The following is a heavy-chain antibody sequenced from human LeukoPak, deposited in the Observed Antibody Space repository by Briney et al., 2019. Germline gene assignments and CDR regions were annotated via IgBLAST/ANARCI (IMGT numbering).Heavy chain of an antibody. Sequence: GGSLRLSCAASGFTFSSCWMSWVRQAPGKGLEGVANIRQDGREKYYVDSVKGRFTISRDNAKNALYLQMNSLRAEDTAVYYCARDQTELRYFDWLLRYDAFDIWGQGTMVTVSS. V-gene: IGHV3-7*01. CDR2: IRQDGREK. CDR1: GFTFSSCW. D-gene: IGHD3-9*01. J-gene: IGHJ3*02. CDR3: ARDQTELRYFDWLLRYDAFDI.